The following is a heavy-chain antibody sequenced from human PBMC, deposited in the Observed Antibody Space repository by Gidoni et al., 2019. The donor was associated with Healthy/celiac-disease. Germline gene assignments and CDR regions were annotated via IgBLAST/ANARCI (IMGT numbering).Heavy chain of an antibody. CDR1: DTPFTGYY. CDR2: INPTRGGT. J-gene: IGHJ4*02. CDR3: ARALTTVTTWVFGY. D-gene: IGHD4-17*01. Sequence: QVQLLPSGAEVKKPGASVKVSCTASDTPFTGYYLHWVRQAPGQGLEWMGWINPTRGGTNYAQKFQGRVTMTRDTSISTAYMELSRLRSDDTAVYYCARALTTVTTWVFGYWGQGTLVTFSS. V-gene: IGHV1-2*02.